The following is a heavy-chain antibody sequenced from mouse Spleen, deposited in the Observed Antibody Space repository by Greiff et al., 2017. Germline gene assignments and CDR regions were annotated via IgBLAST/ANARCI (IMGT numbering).Heavy chain of an antibody. Sequence: EVQGVESGGGLVQPGGSMKLSCVASGFTFSNYWMNWVRQSPEKGLEWVAQIRLKSDNYATHYAESVKGRFTISRDDSKSSVYLQMNNLRAEDTGIYYCTEYDYARFAYWGQGTLVTVSA. CDR2: IRLKSDNYAT. D-gene: IGHD2-4*01. J-gene: IGHJ3*01. V-gene: IGHV6-3*01. CDR3: TEYDYARFAY. CDR1: GFTFSNYW.